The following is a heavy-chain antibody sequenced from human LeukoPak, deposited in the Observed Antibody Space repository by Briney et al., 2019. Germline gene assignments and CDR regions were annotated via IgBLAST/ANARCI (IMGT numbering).Heavy chain of an antibody. J-gene: IGHJ4*02. CDR3: ATDRHSSGWGFGYYFDY. Sequence: ASVKVPCKASGYTFTGHYMHWVRQAPGKGLEWMGGFDPEDGETIYAQKFQGRVTMTEDTSTDTAYMELSSLRSEDTAVYYCATDRHSSGWGFGYYFDYWGQGTLVTVSS. CDR2: FDPEDGET. CDR1: GYTFTGHY. D-gene: IGHD6-19*01. V-gene: IGHV1-24*01.